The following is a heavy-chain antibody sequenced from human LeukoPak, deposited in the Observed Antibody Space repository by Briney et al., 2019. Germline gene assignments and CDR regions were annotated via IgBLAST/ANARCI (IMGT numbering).Heavy chain of an antibody. Sequence: GGSLRLSCAASGFTFSDYYMSWIRQAPGKGLEWVSYISSSGSTIYYADSVKGRFTISRDNAKNSLYLQMNSLRAEDTAVYYCAKVKTDILIPDSWGQGTLVTVSS. V-gene: IGHV3-11*04. J-gene: IGHJ4*02. CDR1: GFTFSDYY. CDR3: AKVKTDILIPDS. CDR2: ISSSGSTI. D-gene: IGHD2-21*02.